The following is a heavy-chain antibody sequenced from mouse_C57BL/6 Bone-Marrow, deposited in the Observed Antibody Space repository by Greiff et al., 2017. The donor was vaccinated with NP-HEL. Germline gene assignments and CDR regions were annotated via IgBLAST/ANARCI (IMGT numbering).Heavy chain of an antibody. Sequence: DVKLVESGGDLVKPGGSLKLSCAASGFTFSSYGMSWVRQTPDKRLEWVATISSGGSYTYYPDSVKGRFTISRDNAKNTLYLQMSSLKSEDTAMYYCARDGYDYGGDWYFDVWGTGTTVTVSS. D-gene: IGHD2-4*01. CDR3: ARDGYDYGGDWYFDV. CDR1: GFTFSSYG. CDR2: ISSGGSYT. J-gene: IGHJ1*03. V-gene: IGHV5-6*02.